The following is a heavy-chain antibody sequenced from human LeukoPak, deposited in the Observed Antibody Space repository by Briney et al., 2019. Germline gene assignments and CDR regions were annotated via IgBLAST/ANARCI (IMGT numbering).Heavy chain of an antibody. CDR1: GFTFSSYG. V-gene: IGHV3-30*18. Sequence: GRSLRLSCAASGFTFSSYGMHWVRQAPGKGLEWVAVISYDGSNKYYADSVRGRFTISRDNSKNTLYLQMNSLRAEDTAVYYCAKVEGAAGFDYWGQGTLVTVSS. CDR2: ISYDGSNK. J-gene: IGHJ4*02. D-gene: IGHD6-13*01. CDR3: AKVEGAAGFDY.